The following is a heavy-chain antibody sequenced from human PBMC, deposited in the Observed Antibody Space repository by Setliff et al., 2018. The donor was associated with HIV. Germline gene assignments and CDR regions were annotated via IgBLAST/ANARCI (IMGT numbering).Heavy chain of an antibody. CDR2: ITIGSGDV. J-gene: IGHJ5*02. V-gene: IGHV3-21*01. CDR3: ARAPYARSNWFDP. Sequence: PGGSLRLSCAASGFTFSNYAMSWVRQAPGEGLEWVSSITIGSGDVFYADSVQGRFTIFRDNAKNSLYLQMNSLRAEDTAVYYCARAPYARSNWFDPWGQGTLVTVSS. CDR1: GFTFSNYA. D-gene: IGHD4-17*01.